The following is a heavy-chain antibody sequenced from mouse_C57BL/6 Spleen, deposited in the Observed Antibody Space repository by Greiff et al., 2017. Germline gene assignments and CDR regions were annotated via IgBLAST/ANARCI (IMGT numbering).Heavy chain of an antibody. CDR1: GYTFTDYY. CDR3: ARGDYSAMDY. J-gene: IGHJ4*01. Sequence: VQLQQSGPELVKPGASVKISCKASGYTFTDYYMNWVKQSHGKSLEWIGDINPNNGGTSYNQKFKGKATLTVDKSSSTAYMELRRLTSEDSAVYYCARGDYSAMDYWGQGTSVTVSS. CDR2: INPNNGGT. V-gene: IGHV1-26*01.